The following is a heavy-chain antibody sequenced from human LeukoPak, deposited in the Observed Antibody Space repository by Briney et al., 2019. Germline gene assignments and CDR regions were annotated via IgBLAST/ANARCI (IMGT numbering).Heavy chain of an antibody. CDR1: GFTFTSSA. CDR2: IVVGSGNT. D-gene: IGHD3-3*01. CDR3: AAGGPPDFWSGYYTDYYSYYYMDV. J-gene: IGHJ6*03. Sequence: SVKVSCKASGFTFTSSAVQWVRQARGQRLEWIGWIVVGSGNTNYAQKFQERVTITRDISTSTAYMELSSLRSEDTAVYYCAAGGPPDFWSGYYTDYYSYYYMDVWGRGTTVTVSS. V-gene: IGHV1-58*01.